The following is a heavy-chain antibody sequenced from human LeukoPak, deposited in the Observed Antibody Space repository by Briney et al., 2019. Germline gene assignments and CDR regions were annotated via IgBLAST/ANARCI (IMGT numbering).Heavy chain of an antibody. CDR3: TAGLGKTDDDS. Sequence: GGSLRLSCEGSGFIFNNAWMSWIRQAPGKGLEWVGRVRTTAEGETTDYAAPVRGRFTISRDDSKSTVYLQMNSLETEDTAIYYCTAGLGKTDDDSWGQGTRVTVSS. D-gene: IGHD4-11*01. CDR1: GFIFNNAW. J-gene: IGHJ4*02. V-gene: IGHV3-15*01. CDR2: VRTTAEGETT.